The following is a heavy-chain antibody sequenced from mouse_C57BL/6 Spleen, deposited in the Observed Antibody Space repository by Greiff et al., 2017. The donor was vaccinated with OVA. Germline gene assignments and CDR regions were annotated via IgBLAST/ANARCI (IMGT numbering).Heavy chain of an antibody. CDR2: IYYSGTI. V-gene: IGHV3-5*01. Sequence: EVKLQESGPGLVKPSQTVFLTCTVTGISITTGNYRWSWIRQFPGNKLEWIGYIYYSGTITYNPSLTSRTTITRDTPKNQFFLEMNSLTAEDTATYYCARPLYYRSPWFAYWGQGTLVTVSA. D-gene: IGHD1-1*01. J-gene: IGHJ3*01. CDR1: GISITTGNYR. CDR3: ARPLYYRSPWFAY.